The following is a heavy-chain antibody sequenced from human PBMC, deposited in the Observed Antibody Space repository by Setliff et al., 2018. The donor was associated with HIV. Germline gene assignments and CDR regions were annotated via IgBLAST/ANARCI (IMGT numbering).Heavy chain of an antibody. D-gene: IGHD2-2*01. CDR1: GDSISTDY. CDR3: ARRGSTRYCRSTSCYDLDYGMDV. Sequence: SETLSLTCTVSGDSISTDYWTWIRQPPGKGLEWIGYIYNSASTSYNPSLKSRVTISVDTSKNQFSLKLSSVTAADTAVYYCARRGSTRYCRSTSCYDLDYGMDVWGQGTTVTVSS. J-gene: IGHJ6*02. CDR2: IYNSAST. V-gene: IGHV4-4*09.